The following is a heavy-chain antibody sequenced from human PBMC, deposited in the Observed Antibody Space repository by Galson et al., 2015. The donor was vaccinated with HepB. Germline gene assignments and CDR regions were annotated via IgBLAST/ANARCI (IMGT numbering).Heavy chain of an antibody. CDR1: GFTFSSYS. D-gene: IGHD3-22*01. CDR3: ARDPAPNYYDSSGYYYFDY. J-gene: IGHJ4*02. Sequence: SLRLSCAASGFTFSSYSMNWVRQAPGKGLEWVSYISSSSSTIYYADSVKGRFTISRDNAKNSLYLQMNSLRAEDTAVYCCARDPAPNYYDSSGYYYFDYWGQGTLVTVSS. V-gene: IGHV3-48*04. CDR2: ISSSSSTI.